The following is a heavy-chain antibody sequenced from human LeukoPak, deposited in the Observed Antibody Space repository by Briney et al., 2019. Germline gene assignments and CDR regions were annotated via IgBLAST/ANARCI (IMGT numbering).Heavy chain of an antibody. Sequence: SVKVSCKASGGTFSSYAISWVRQAPGQGLEWMGGIIPIFGTANYAQKFQGRVTITADESTSTAYMELSNLRSEDTAVYYCASPLIVVPAAIRAFDIWGQGTMVTVSS. V-gene: IGHV1-69*13. D-gene: IGHD2-2*01. CDR2: IIPIFGTA. CDR1: GGTFSSYA. CDR3: ASPLIVVPAAIRAFDI. J-gene: IGHJ3*02.